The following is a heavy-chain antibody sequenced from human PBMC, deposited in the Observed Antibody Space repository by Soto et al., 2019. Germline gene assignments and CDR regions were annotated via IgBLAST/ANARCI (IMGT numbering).Heavy chain of an antibody. CDR2: IYWNDDK. J-gene: IGHJ4*02. Sequence: SGPTLVNPTQPLTLTCTFSGFSLSTSGVGVGWIRQPPGKALEWLALIYWNDDKRYSPSLKSRLTITKDTSKNQVVLTMTNMDPVDTATYYCAHRLRIAVAGYFDYWGQGTLVTV. D-gene: IGHD6-19*01. CDR3: AHRLRIAVAGYFDY. CDR1: GFSLSTSGVG. V-gene: IGHV2-5*01.